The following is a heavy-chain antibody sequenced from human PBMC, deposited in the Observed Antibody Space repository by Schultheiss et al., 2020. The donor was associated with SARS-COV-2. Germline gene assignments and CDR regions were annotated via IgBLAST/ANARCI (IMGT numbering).Heavy chain of an antibody. CDR3: ARGSVYGMDV. D-gene: IGHD2-15*01. CDR1: GYIFTNYG. J-gene: IGHJ6*02. CDR2: ISVVDGNT. Sequence: ASVKVSCKASGYIFTNYGLSWVRQAPGQGLEWMGWISVVDGNTHYAQNFQGRLTMTRDTSMNTAYMELSRLRSDDTAVYYCARGSVYGMDVWGQGTTVTVSS. V-gene: IGHV1-18*01.